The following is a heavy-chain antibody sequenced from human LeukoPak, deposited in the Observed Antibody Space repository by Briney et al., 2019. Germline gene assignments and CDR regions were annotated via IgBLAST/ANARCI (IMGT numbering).Heavy chain of an antibody. Sequence: ASVKVSCKASGYTFTSYYMHWVRQAPGQGLEWMGIINPSGGSTSYAQKFQGRVTMTRDTSTSTAYMELSSLRSEDTAVYYCARRAEGEGFVYWGQGTLVTVSS. CDR1: GYTFTSYY. CDR3: ARRAEGEGFVY. J-gene: IGHJ4*02. V-gene: IGHV1-46*01. CDR2: INPSGGST. D-gene: IGHD3-16*01.